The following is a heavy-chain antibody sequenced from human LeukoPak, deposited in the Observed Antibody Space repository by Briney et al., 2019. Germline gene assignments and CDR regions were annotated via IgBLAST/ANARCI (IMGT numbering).Heavy chain of an antibody. CDR3: ARHRLLLWFGEFKGIDY. Sequence: SETLSLTCTVSGGSISSYYWSWIRQPPGKGLEWIGYIYYSGSTNYNPSLKSRVTISVDTSKNQFSLKLSSVTAADTAVYYCARHRLLLWFGEFKGIDYWGQGTLVTVSS. V-gene: IGHV4-59*01. D-gene: IGHD3-10*01. CDR2: IYYSGST. J-gene: IGHJ4*02. CDR1: GGSISSYY.